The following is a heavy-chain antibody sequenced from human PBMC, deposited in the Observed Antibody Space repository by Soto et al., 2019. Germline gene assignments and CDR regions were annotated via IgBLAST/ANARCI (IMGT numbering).Heavy chain of an antibody. CDR2: IIPIFGTA. CDR3: ARDRVYSSGWTTTPGWFDP. V-gene: IGHV1-69*01. D-gene: IGHD6-19*01. J-gene: IGHJ5*02. Sequence: QVQLVQSGAEVKKPGSSVKVSCKASGGTFSSYAISWVRQAPGQGLEWMGGIIPIFGTANYAQKFQGRVTSTADESTITAYMELSSLRSEDTAVYYCARDRVYSSGWTTTPGWFDPWGQGTLVTVSS. CDR1: GGTFSSYA.